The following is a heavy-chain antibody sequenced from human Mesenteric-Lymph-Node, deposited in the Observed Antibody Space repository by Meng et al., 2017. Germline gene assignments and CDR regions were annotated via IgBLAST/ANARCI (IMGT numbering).Heavy chain of an antibody. D-gene: IGHD6-13*01. CDR1: GYTFTSYG. J-gene: IGHJ5*01. CDR3: ARTPGTAGDCWFDS. V-gene: IGHV1-18*01. CDR2: ITAYHGNT. Sequence: QVQLGPSGAEVKNPGASVKGSCKASGYTFTSYGISWVRQAPGQGLEWMGWITAYHGNTKYAQKLQGRVTLTTDTSTSTAYMELRSLRSDDTAVYYCARTPGTAGDCWFDSWGQGTLVTVFS.